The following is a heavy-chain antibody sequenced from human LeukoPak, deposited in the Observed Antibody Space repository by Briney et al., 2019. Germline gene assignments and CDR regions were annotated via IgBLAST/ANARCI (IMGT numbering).Heavy chain of an antibody. V-gene: IGHV4-59*01. CDR2: IYYSGST. CDR3: ARGDSSASNWFDP. CDR1: GGSISSYY. D-gene: IGHD3-22*01. Sequence: SETLSLTCTVSGGSISSYYWNWIRQPPGRGLEWIGYIYYSGSTNYNPSLKSRVTISVDTSKNQFSLKLRSVTAADTAVYYCARGDSSASNWFDPWGQGTLVTVSS. J-gene: IGHJ5*02.